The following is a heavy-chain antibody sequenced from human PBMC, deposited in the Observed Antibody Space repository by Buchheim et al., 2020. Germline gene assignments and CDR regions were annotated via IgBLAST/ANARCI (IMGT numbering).Heavy chain of an antibody. D-gene: IGHD2-21*02. CDR1: GFTFSSYS. V-gene: IGHV3-48*02. CDR2: ISSSSSTI. Sequence: EVQLVESGGGLVQPGGSLRLSCAASGFTFSSYSMNWVRQAPGKGLEWVSYISSSSSTIYYADSVKGRFTISRDNAKNSLYLQMNSLRDEDTAVYYCARDSPGGDLPGDPRPSDCFDYWGQGTL. CDR3: ARDSPGGDLPGDPRPSDCFDY. J-gene: IGHJ4*02.